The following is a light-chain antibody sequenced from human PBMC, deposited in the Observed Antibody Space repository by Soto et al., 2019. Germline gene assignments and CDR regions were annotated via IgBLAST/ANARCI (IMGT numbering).Light chain of an antibody. V-gene: IGLV1-40*01. CDR3: QTYDSSLSGSL. Sequence: QSVLTQPLSVSGAPGQRVTISCTGSSSNIGAGYDVHWYQQLPGAAPKLLIHANSHRPSGVPDRFSGSRSGTSASLAITGLQGEDEADYFCQTYDSSLSGSLFGGGTKLTVL. J-gene: IGLJ3*02. CDR1: SSNIGAGYD. CDR2: ANS.